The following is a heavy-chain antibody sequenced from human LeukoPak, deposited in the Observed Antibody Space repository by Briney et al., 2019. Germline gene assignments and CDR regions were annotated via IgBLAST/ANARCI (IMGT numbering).Heavy chain of an antibody. CDR2: IYYSGST. D-gene: IGHD6-6*01. Sequence: SETLSLTCTVSGGSFSSSSYYWGWIRQPPGKGLGWIGSIYYSGSTYYNPSLKSRVTISVDTSKNQFSLKLSSVTAADTAVYYCARQYSSSSVLSTDFDYWGQGALVTVSS. V-gene: IGHV4-39*01. J-gene: IGHJ4*02. CDR3: ARQYSSSSVLSTDFDY. CDR1: GGSFSSSSYY.